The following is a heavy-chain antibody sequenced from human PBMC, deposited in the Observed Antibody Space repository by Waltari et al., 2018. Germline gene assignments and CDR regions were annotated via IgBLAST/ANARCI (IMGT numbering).Heavy chain of an antibody. Sequence: HLLESGGRLVQPGGSLRLSCAASGFSFSNSVLGWVRQPPGKGLEWVSSISPVYTTFYAQSGGGRFIISRDASRTTVYLQMNSLSAEDTAVYYCAQYNHGSYEPPLRHWGQGTLVTVSS. CDR1: GFSFSNSV. CDR3: AQYNHGSYEPPLRH. D-gene: IGHD3-3*01. J-gene: IGHJ4*02. CDR2: ISPVYTT. V-gene: IGHV3-23*01.